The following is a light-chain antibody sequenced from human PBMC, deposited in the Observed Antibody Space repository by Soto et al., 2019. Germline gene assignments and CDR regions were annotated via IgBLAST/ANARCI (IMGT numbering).Light chain of an antibody. J-gene: IGKJ4*01. V-gene: IGKV3-11*01. Sequence: ENMLTQSLATLSLSTGEAATLTCRASQSISTYLAWYQQKPGQAPRLLIYDASNRATDIPARFSGSGSGTDFTLTISSLEPEDFAVYYCQQRSNWPLTFGGGTKVDIK. CDR3: QQRSNWPLT. CDR2: DAS. CDR1: QSISTY.